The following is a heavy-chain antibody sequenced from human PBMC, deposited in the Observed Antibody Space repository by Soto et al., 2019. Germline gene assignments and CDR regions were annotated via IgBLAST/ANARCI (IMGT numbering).Heavy chain of an antibody. V-gene: IGHV1-18*01. CDR3: SGDSDRFLEGAHWVYYMDV. CDR1: GYTFTSYG. J-gene: IGHJ6*03. Sequence: QVQLVQSGAEVKKPGASVKVSCKASGYTFTSYGISWVRQAPGQGLEWMGWISAYNGNTNYAQKLQGRVTMTTDTSTRTAYMELRSLRTYDTAVYYCSGDSDRFLEGAHWVYYMDVWGKGTTVTVSS. CDR2: ISAYNGNT. D-gene: IGHD3-3*01.